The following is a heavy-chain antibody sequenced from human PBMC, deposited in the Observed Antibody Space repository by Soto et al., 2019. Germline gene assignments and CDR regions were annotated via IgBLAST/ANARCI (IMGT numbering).Heavy chain of an antibody. CDR2: IYYSGTT. D-gene: IGHD4-17*01. CDR1: GGSISSGGYY. J-gene: IGHJ4*02. CDR3: ARTTAVPNTLRSRYFFDY. Sequence: PSETLCLTCTVSGGSISSGGYYWSWIRQHPGKGLEWIGYIYYSGTTNYNPSLKSRVTISVDLSKNQFSLRLSSVTTADTALYYCARTTAVPNTLRSRYFFDYWGQGTLVTVSS. V-gene: IGHV4-61*08.